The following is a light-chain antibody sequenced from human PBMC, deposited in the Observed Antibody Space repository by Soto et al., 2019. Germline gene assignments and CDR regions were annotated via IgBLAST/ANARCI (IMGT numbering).Light chain of an antibody. Sequence: QSALTQPASVFGSPGQSITISCTGTSSDVGGYNYVSWYQQHPGKAPKLMIYDVSNRPSGVSNRFSGSKSGNTASLTISGLQAEDEADYYCSSYTRSSLYVFGTGTKVTVL. CDR3: SSYTRSSLYV. J-gene: IGLJ1*01. V-gene: IGLV2-14*01. CDR1: SSDVGGYNY. CDR2: DVS.